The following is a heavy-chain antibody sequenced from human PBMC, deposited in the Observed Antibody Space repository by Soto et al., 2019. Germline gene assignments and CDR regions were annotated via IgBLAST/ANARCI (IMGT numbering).Heavy chain of an antibody. Sequence: QVQLVESGGGVVQPWRSLRLSCAASGFTFSSYAMHWVRQAPGKGLEWVAVISYDGSNKYYADSVKVRFTLSRDNSKTTLYLQMHSLRAEDTAVYYCARVNAQLVRFLRDVNFDYWGQGTLVTVSS. CDR1: GFTFSSYA. CDR3: ARVNAQLVRFLRDVNFDY. V-gene: IGHV3-30-3*01. D-gene: IGHD6-6*01. CDR2: ISYDGSNK. J-gene: IGHJ4*02.